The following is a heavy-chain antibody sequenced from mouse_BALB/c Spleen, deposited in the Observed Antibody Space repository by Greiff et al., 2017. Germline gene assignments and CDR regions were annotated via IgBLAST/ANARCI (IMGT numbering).Heavy chain of an antibody. CDR2: INPSNGRT. CDR1: GYTFTSYW. D-gene: IGHD1-2*01. Sequence: QVQLKQPGAELVKPGASVKLSCKASGYTFTSYWMHWVKQRPGQGLEWIGEINPSNGRTNYNEKFKSKATLTVDKSSSTAYMQLSSLTSEDSAVYYCAKLLSYGYVNYFDYWGQGTTLTVSS. V-gene: IGHV1S81*02. CDR3: AKLLSYGYVNYFDY. J-gene: IGHJ2*01.